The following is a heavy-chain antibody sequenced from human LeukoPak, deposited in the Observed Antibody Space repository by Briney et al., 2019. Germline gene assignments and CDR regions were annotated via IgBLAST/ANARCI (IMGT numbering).Heavy chain of an antibody. CDR2: ISAYNGNT. V-gene: IGHV1-18*01. D-gene: IGHD3-22*01. CDR1: GYTFTSYG. CDR3: ARDETGYYDSSGYLGY. Sequence: GASVKVSCKASGYTFTSYGISWVRQAPGQALEWMGWISAYNGNTNYAQKLQGRVTMTTDTSTSTAYMELRSLRSDDTAVYYCARDETGYYDSSGYLGYWGQGTLVTVSS. J-gene: IGHJ4*02.